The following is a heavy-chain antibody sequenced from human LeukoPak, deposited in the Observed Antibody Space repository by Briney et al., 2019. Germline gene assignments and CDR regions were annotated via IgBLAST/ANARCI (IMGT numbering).Heavy chain of an antibody. J-gene: IGHJ4*02. Sequence: GGSLRLSCAASGFTFSSYWMSWVRQAPGKGLEWVANIKQDGSEKYYVDSVKGRFTISRDNAKNSLYLQMNSLRAEDTAVYYCAVTGSGSYYYPSGYWGQGTLVTVSS. CDR1: GFTFSSYW. D-gene: IGHD1-26*01. CDR3: AVTGSGSYYYPSGY. CDR2: IKQDGSEK. V-gene: IGHV3-7*01.